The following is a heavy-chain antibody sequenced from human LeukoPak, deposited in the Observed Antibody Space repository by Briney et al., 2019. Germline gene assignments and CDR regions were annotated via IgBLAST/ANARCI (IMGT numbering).Heavy chain of an antibody. V-gene: IGHV1-18*01. Sequence: ASVKVSCKASGGTFSSYAISWVRQAPGQGLEWMGWISAYNGNTNYAQKLQGRVTMSTDTSTSTAYMELRSLRSDDTAVYYCARDQYYYDSSGYFPPPIDYWGQGTLVTVSS. CDR1: GGTFSSYA. CDR3: ARDQYYYDSSGYFPPPIDY. D-gene: IGHD3-22*01. CDR2: ISAYNGNT. J-gene: IGHJ4*02.